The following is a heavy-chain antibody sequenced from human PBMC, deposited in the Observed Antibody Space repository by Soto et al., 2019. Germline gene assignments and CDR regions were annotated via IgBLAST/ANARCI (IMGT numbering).Heavy chain of an antibody. D-gene: IGHD1-26*01. CDR2: ILSDGSKQ. V-gene: IGHV3-30-3*01. Sequence: QVQLVESGGGVVQPGRSLRLSCAASRFTFSYYAMHWIRQAPGKGLEWMAVILSDGSKQYYAESVKGRFTISRDNSKRRLYRQMTGRGLKARVVYYGVRTKAGVGLDVFVMWGKGTRV. CDR3: VRTKAGVGLDVFVM. J-gene: IGHJ3*02. CDR1: RFTFSYYA.